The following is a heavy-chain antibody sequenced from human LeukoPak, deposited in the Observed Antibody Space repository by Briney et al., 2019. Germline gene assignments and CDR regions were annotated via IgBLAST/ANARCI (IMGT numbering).Heavy chain of an antibody. CDR3: GSSYNTWANDAFDI. CDR1: HYSINNAYY. Sequence: SETLSLTXAVSHYSINNAYYWGWIREPPGKGLEWIGNIYHSGTTYYNPSLKSRVTILVDTSNNHFSLKLNSVTAADTAVYYCGSSYNTWANDAFDIWGQGTMVTVSS. D-gene: IGHD1-14*01. V-gene: IGHV4-38-2*01. J-gene: IGHJ3*02. CDR2: IYHSGTT.